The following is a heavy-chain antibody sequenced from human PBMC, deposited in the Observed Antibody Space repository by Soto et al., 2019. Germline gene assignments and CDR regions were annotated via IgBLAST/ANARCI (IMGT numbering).Heavy chain of an antibody. CDR3: ATSECPYGVCYSFLDYYYYGLDV. J-gene: IGHJ6*02. CDR2: IIPISGTT. D-gene: IGHD2-21*01. Sequence: QVQQVQSGAEMKKPGSSVKVSCKASGVTFNTYAISWVRQAPGQGLEWMGGIIPISGTTKYPQRFQDRITFTAVNTTSTVYMALSGLRSDDTAVYYCATSECPYGVCYSFLDYYYYGLDVRGQGTTVTVSS. V-gene: IGHV1-69*06. CDR1: GVTFNTYA.